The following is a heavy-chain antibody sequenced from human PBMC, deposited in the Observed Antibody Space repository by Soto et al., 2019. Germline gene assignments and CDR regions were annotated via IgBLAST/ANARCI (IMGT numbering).Heavy chain of an antibody. V-gene: IGHV4-34*01. Sequence: QVQLQQWGAGLLKPSETLSLTCAVYGGSFSGYYWSWIRQPPGKGLEWIGEINHSGSTNYNPSLKSRVTISVDTSKNQCSLKLSSVTAADTAVYYCASHARGNDYGDHHYWGQGTLVTVSS. J-gene: IGHJ4*02. CDR3: ASHARGNDYGDHHY. CDR2: INHSGST. CDR1: GGSFSGYY. D-gene: IGHD4-17*01.